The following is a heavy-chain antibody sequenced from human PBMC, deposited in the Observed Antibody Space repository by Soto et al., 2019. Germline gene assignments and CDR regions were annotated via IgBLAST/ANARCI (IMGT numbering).Heavy chain of an antibody. D-gene: IGHD3-22*01. CDR2: IWYDGSNK. J-gene: IGHJ4*02. CDR1: GFTFSSYG. Sequence: GGSLRLSCAASGFTFSSYGMHWVRQAPGKGLEWVAVIWYDGSNKYYADSVKGRFTISRDNSKNTLYLQMNSLRAEDTAVYYCARDVTDYYDSSGGFDYWGQGTLVTVSS. V-gene: IGHV3-33*01. CDR3: ARDVTDYYDSSGGFDY.